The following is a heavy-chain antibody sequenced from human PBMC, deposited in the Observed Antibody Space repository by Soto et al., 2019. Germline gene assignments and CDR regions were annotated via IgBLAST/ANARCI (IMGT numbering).Heavy chain of an antibody. Sequence: SETLSLTCAVSGGSISSGGYSWILIRQPPGKGLEWIGYIYHSGSTYYNPSLKSRVTISVDRSKNQFSLKLSSVTAADTAVYYCARGMTTVTTLDYWGQGTLVTAPQ. V-gene: IGHV4-30-2*01. CDR3: ARGMTTVTTLDY. CDR2: IYHSGST. D-gene: IGHD4-4*01. CDR1: GGSISSGGYS. J-gene: IGHJ4*02.